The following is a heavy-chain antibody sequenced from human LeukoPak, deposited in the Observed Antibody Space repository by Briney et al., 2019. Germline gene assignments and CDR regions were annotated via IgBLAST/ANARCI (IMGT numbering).Heavy chain of an antibody. D-gene: IGHD2-8*01. CDR3: AREGHGPQNYYYYYYMDV. J-gene: IGHJ6*03. V-gene: IGHV1-46*03. CDR2: INPSGGST. CDR1: GGTFISYT. Sequence: ASVKVSCKASGGTFISYTISWVRQAPGQGSEWMGIINPSGGSTSYARKFQCRVTMTRDTSTSTVYMELSSLRSEDTAVYYCAREGHGPQNYYYYYYMDVWGKGTTVTVSS.